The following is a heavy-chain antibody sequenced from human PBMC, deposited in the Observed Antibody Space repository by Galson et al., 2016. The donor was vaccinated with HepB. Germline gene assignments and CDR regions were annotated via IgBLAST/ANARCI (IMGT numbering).Heavy chain of an antibody. J-gene: IGHJ4*02. CDR1: GFTFNNYG. D-gene: IGHD5-18*01. CDR3: AKDRLGLQLWFIFHY. CDR2: IAYDGSNK. V-gene: IGHV3-30*18. Sequence: SLRLSCAASGFTFNNYGMHWVRQAPGKGLEWVAVIAYDGSNKCYADSVKGRFTISRDNSKNTLYLQMNSLRAEDTAVYYCAKDRLGLQLWFIFHYWGQGTLVTVSS.